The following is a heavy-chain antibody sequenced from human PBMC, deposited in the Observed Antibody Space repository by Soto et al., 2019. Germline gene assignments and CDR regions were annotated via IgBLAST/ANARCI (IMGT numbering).Heavy chain of an antibody. V-gene: IGHV4-30-4*02. CDR2: IYYSGST. CDR3: ARDLKGANYYYSSGYVDY. CDR1: GGSISRGDYY. D-gene: IGHD3-22*01. J-gene: IGHJ4*02. Sequence: SDTLSVTCTVSGGSISRGDYYWSWIRQPPGKGLEWIGYIYYSGSTYYNPSLKSRVTISVDTSKNQFSLKLSSVTAADTAVYYCARDLKGANYYYSSGYVDYWGQGTLVTV.